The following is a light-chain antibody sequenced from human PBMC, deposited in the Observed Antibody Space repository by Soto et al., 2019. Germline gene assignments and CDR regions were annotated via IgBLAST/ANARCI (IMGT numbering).Light chain of an antibody. CDR3: QQSYSTPT. Sequence: DIQMTQSPSSLSASVGDRVTITCRASQTINTYLNWYQQKPGKAPKLLIHAASSLQSGVPSRFSGSGSGTDFTLTISSLQPEDFATYYCQQSYSTPTVGQGTKVDIK. CDR1: QTINTY. J-gene: IGKJ1*01. V-gene: IGKV1-39*01. CDR2: AAS.